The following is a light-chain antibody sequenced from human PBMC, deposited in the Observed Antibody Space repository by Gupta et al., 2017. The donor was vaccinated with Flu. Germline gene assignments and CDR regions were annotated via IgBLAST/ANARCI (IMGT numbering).Light chain of an antibody. V-gene: IGKV3-11*01. CDR1: QSIDHY. CDR3: QQRHDWPRLT. J-gene: IGKJ4*01. CDR2: EAF. Sequence: EIXXTQSPXSLSXSXGDRATLSCRASQSIDHYLSWYQQRPGQAPSLLIYEAFKRATDIPARFSGSASGTDFTLTISNVEPDDFAIYYCQQRHDWPRLTFGGGTKVEI.